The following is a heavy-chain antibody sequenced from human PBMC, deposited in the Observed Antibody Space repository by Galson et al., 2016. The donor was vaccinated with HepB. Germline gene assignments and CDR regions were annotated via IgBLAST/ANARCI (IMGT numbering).Heavy chain of an antibody. V-gene: IGHV3-30*04. J-gene: IGHJ4*02. CDR2: ISYDGSNK. CDR3: ARDTWTWN. D-gene: IGHD3/OR15-3a*01. CDR1: GFTFSNYA. Sequence: SLRLSCAASGFTFSNYAMNWVRQAPGKGLEWVAVISYDGSNKYYADSVKGRFTISRDNSKNTLYLQMNSLRAEDAAVYYCARDTWTWNGGQGTLVTVSS.